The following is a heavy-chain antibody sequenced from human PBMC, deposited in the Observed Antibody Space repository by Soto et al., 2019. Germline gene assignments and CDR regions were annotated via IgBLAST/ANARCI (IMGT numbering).Heavy chain of an antibody. CDR3: ARVKSSYDSSGHGDYYYGMDV. CDR2: INAGNGNT. Sequence: ASVKVSCKASGYTFTSYAVHWVRQAPGQRLEWMGWINAGNGNTKYSQKFQGRVTITRDTSASTAYMELSSLRSEDTAVYYCARVKSSYDSSGHGDYYYGMDVWGQGTTVTVSS. J-gene: IGHJ6*02. D-gene: IGHD3-22*01. CDR1: GYTFTSYA. V-gene: IGHV1-3*01.